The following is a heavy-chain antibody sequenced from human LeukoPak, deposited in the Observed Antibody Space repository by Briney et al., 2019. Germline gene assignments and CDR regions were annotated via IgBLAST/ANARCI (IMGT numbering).Heavy chain of an antibody. CDR3: AGGPSYYYDSRWFDP. J-gene: IGHJ5*02. CDR1: GLTFSNYA. CDR2: ISGTGGTT. D-gene: IGHD3-22*01. Sequence: PGGSLRLSCAASGLTFSNYAMSWVRQAPGKGLDWVSAISGTGGTTYYADSVKGRFTIPRDNSKNTLYLQMNSLRAEDTAVYYCAGGPSYYYDSRWFDPWGQGTLVTVSS. V-gene: IGHV3-23*01.